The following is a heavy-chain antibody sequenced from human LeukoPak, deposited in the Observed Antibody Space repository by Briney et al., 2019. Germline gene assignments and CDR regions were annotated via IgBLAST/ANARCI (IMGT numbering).Heavy chain of an antibody. J-gene: IGHJ4*02. D-gene: IGHD7-27*01. CDR2: IYHSGSS. CDR3: AGTPGDYHFDF. CDR1: GYSISSGYY. V-gene: IGHV4-38-2*02. Sequence: SETLSLTCTVSGYSISSGYYWGWIRQPPGKGLEWIGSIYHSGSSYYNMSLKSRVTISVDTSKNQFSLKLSSVTAADTAVYYCAGTPGDYHFDFWGQGTLVTVSS.